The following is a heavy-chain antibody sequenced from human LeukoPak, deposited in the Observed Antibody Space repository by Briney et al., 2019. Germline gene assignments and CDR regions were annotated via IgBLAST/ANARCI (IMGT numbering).Heavy chain of an antibody. J-gene: IGHJ4*02. V-gene: IGHV4-34*01. CDR1: GGSFSGYY. D-gene: IGHD5-18*01. Sequence: SETLSLTCAVYGGSFSGYYWSWIRQPPGKGLEWIGEINHSGSTNYNPSLKSRVTISVDTSKNQFSLKLSSVTAADTAVYYCARGKDTAMVHDYWGQGTLVTVSS. CDR3: ARGKDTAMVHDY. CDR2: INHSGST.